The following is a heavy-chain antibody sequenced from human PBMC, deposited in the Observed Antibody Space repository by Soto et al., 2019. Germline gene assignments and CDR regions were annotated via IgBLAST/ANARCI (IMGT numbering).Heavy chain of an antibody. CDR3: ARGATVTQYDY. Sequence: QVQLQESGPGLVKPSETLSITCTVSGVSVSSGSFYWAWIRQPPGKGLEWIGFGSYSGTTNYKPYLKSRVTISVDTSRSQISLKVSSLTAADTAVYYCARGATVTQYDYWGQGTLVTVSS. CDR1: GVSVSSGSFY. D-gene: IGHD4-17*01. V-gene: IGHV4-61*01. J-gene: IGHJ4*02. CDR2: GSYSGTT.